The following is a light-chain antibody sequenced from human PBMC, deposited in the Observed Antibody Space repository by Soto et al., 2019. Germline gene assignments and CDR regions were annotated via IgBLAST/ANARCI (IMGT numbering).Light chain of an antibody. V-gene: IGLV2-11*01. Sequence: QSVLTQPRSVSGSPGQSVTISCTGTSSDVGGYNYVSWYQQHPGKAPKLMIYDVSKGPSGVPDRFSGSKSGNTASLTISGLQAEDEADYYCCSYAGSYTRVFGGGTKLTVL. CDR1: SSDVGGYNY. CDR3: CSYAGSYTRV. CDR2: DVS. J-gene: IGLJ3*02.